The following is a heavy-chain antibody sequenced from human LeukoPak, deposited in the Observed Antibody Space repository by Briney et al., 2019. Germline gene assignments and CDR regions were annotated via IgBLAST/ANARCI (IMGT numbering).Heavy chain of an antibody. V-gene: IGHV3-23*01. Sequence: GGSLRLSCAASGFTFSSYAMSWVRQAPGKGLEWVSAISGSGGSTYYADSVKGRFTISRDNAKNSLYLQMNSLRDEDTAVYYCARPGYCSGGSCYSDVGYYYYGMDVWGQGTTVTVSS. CDR1: GFTFSSYA. CDR3: ARPGYCSGGSCYSDVGYYYYGMDV. D-gene: IGHD2-15*01. J-gene: IGHJ6*02. CDR2: ISGSGGST.